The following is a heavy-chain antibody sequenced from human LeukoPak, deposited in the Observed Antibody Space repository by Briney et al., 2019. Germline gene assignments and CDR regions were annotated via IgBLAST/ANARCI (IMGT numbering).Heavy chain of an antibody. V-gene: IGHV1-8*01. CDR2: MNPNSGNT. CDR1: GYTFTSYD. Sequence: ASVKVSCTASGYTFTSYDISWVRQATGQGLEWMGWMNPNSGNTGYAQKFQGRVTMTRNTSISTAYMELSSLRSEDTAVYYCARGGPRPHLYDYWGKGTLVTVSS. CDR3: ARGGPRPHLYDY. J-gene: IGHJ4*02.